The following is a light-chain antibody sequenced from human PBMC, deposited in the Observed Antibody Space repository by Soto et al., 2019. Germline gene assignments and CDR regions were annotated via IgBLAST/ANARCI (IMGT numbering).Light chain of an antibody. CDR1: QTISRY. Sequence: DIQMTQSPSSLSASVGDRVTITCRASQTISRYLSWYQQKPGKAPKLLIHAASTLQSGVPSRFSGGGSGTDFKLTISRLQTEDFATYYCQQSYSTPFTFCPGTKVDLK. CDR2: AAS. CDR3: QQSYSTPFT. J-gene: IGKJ3*01. V-gene: IGKV1-39*01.